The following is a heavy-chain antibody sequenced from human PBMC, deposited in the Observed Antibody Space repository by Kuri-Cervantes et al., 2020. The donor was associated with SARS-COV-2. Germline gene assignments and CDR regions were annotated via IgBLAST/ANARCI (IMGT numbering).Heavy chain of an antibody. CDR3: ARDRPSNYYGSGSSLDAFDI. D-gene: IGHD3-10*01. J-gene: IGHJ3*02. CDR2: TNTDGSST. CDR1: GFTFSNYW. V-gene: IGHV3-74*01. Sequence: GGSLRLFCAASGFTFSNYWMHWVRQAPGKGLVWVSRTNTDGSSTSYADSVKGRFTISRDNAKNSLYLQMNSLRAEDTAVYYCARDRPSNYYGSGSSLDAFDIWGQGTMVTVSS.